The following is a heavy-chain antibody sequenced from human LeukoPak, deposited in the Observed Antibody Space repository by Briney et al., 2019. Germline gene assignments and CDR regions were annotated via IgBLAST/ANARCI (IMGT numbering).Heavy chain of an antibody. J-gene: IGHJ6*03. D-gene: IGHD6-6*01. CDR1: GGSISSYY. CDR2: IYTSGST. V-gene: IGHV4-4*07. Sequence: TSETLSLTCTVSGGSISSYYWSWIRQPAGKRLEWIGRIYTSGSTNYNPSLKSRVTMSVDTSKNQFSLKLSSVTAADTAVYYCARGDSSSSYYYSYYMDVWDKGTTVTVSS. CDR3: ARGDSSSSYYYSYYMDV.